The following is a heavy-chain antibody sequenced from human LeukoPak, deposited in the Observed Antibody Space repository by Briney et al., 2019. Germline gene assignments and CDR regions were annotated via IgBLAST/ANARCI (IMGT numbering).Heavy chain of an antibody. Sequence: GGSLRLSCSASGFTFGNFAMHWVRQAPGKGLEYVSTISSNGGATSYADSVKGRFTISRDNSKNTLYLQMSSLRPEDTAVYYCVKDPGYSSSWYFDYWGQGTLVPVSS. J-gene: IGHJ4*02. V-gene: IGHV3-64D*06. CDR3: VKDPGYSSSWYFDY. D-gene: IGHD6-13*01. CDR2: ISSNGGAT. CDR1: GFTFGNFA.